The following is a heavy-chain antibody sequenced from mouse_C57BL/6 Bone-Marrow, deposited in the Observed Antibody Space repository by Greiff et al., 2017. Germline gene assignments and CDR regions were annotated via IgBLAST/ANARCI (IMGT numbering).Heavy chain of an antibody. CDR1: GYTFTTYP. Sequence: VKLQQSGAELVKPGASVKMSCKASGYTFTTYPIEWMKQNHGKSLEWIGNFHPYNDDTKYNEKFKGKATLTVEKSSSTVYLELSRLTSDDSAVYYCAIFYYGNYRYFDVWGTGTTVTVSS. CDR2: FHPYNDDT. D-gene: IGHD2-1*01. V-gene: IGHV1-47*01. CDR3: AIFYYGNYRYFDV. J-gene: IGHJ1*03.